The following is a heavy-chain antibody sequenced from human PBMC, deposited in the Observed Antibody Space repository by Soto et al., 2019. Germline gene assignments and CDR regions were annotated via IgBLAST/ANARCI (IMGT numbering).Heavy chain of an antibody. CDR1: GFSFSTYE. V-gene: IGHV3-48*03. D-gene: IGHD1-26*01. J-gene: IGHJ3*02. CDR2: ISKSGIDI. CDR3: APRKYGSFNIGAFDI. Sequence: GGSLRLSCAASGFSFSTYEMNWVRQAPGRGLEWVSYISKSGIDIYYADSVKGRFTISRDNANNSLYLQMNSLRAEDTAVYYCAPRKYGSFNIGAFDIWGQGTMVTVSS.